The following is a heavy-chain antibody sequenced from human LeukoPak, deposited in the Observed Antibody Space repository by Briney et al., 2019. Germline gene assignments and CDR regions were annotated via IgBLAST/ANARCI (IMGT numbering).Heavy chain of an antibody. Sequence: SETLSLTCAVYGGAFSGYYWSWIRQPPGKGLEWIGEINHSVSTNYNPSLKNRVTISVDTSKNQFSLKLSSVTAADTAVYYCTRAPYCSSTSCYEGGAYWGQGTLVTVSS. CDR3: TRAPYCSSTSCYEGGAY. D-gene: IGHD2-2*01. CDR1: GGAFSGYY. J-gene: IGHJ4*02. V-gene: IGHV4-34*01. CDR2: INHSVST.